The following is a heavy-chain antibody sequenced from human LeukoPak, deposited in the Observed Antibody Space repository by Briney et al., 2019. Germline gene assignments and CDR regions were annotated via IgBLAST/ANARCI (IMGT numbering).Heavy chain of an antibody. Sequence: GGSLRLSCSASGFTFSSYAMHWVRQAPGKGLEYVSAISSNGGNTYYTDSVKGRFTISRDNSKNTLYLQMNSLRAEDTAVYYCARGPTNEFDYWGQGTLVTVSS. CDR1: GFTFSSYA. CDR2: ISSNGGNT. V-gene: IGHV3-64*04. J-gene: IGHJ4*02. D-gene: IGHD1-1*01. CDR3: ARGPTNEFDY.